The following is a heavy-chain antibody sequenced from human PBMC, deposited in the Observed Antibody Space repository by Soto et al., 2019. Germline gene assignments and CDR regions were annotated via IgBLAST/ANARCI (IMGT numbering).Heavy chain of an antibody. CDR2: ISSNGGST. CDR1: GFTFSSYA. V-gene: IGHV3-64D*08. CDR3: VKVYSSSNSPYDY. J-gene: IGHJ4*02. Sequence: GGSLRLSCSASGFTFSSYAMHWVRQAPGKGLEYVSAISSNGGSTYYADSVKGRFTISRDNSKNTLYLQMSSLRAEDTAVYYCVKVYSSSNSPYDYWGQGTLVTVSS. D-gene: IGHD6-13*01.